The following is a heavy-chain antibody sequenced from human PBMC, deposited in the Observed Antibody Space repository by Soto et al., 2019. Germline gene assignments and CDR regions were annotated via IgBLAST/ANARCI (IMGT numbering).Heavy chain of an antibody. V-gene: IGHV1-8*01. CDR3: ARFLRSDSDDDGLAC. D-gene: IGHD5-12*01. J-gene: IGHJ4*02. CDR1: GYTFTSHD. CDR2: MNPNSGNT. Sequence: ASVKDSCKASGYTFTSHDINWVRQATGRGLEWMGWMNPNSGNTGYAPKFQGRVTMTRDTSISTAYIELNSLRSEDTAVYYCARFLRSDSDDDGLACRGRRTQVTGSS.